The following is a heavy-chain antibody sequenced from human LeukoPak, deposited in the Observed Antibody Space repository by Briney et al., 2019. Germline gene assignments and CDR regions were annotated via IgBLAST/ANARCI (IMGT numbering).Heavy chain of an antibody. Sequence: GSLRLSCAVSGITLSNYGMSWVRQAPGKGLEWVAGISDSGGRTNYADSVKGRFTISRDSPKNTLYLHMNSLRAGDTAVYFCAKRGVVIRVILVGFHKEAYYFDSWGQGALVTVSS. V-gene: IGHV3-23*01. J-gene: IGHJ4*02. D-gene: IGHD3-10*01. CDR3: AKRGVVIRVILVGFHKEAYYFDS. CDR1: GITLSNYG. CDR2: ISDSGGRT.